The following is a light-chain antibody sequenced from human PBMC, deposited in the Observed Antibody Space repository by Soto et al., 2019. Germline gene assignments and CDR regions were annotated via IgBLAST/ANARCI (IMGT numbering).Light chain of an antibody. J-gene: IGKJ5*01. CDR3: MQALEIPPT. Sequence: DIVVTQSPLYLPVTPGEPASISCRSSQSLLHHNGNNYLDWYLQKPGQSPQLLFYLASVRDSGVPDRFSGSGSGTDFTLKISRVEAEDVGIYYCMQALEIPPTFGQGTRLEIK. V-gene: IGKV2-28*01. CDR1: QSLLHHNGNNY. CDR2: LAS.